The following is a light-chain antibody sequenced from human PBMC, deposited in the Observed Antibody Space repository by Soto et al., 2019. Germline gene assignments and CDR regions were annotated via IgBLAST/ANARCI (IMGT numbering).Light chain of an antibody. CDR2: AAS. CDR1: QGITSY. V-gene: IGKV1-9*01. Sequence: DIQLTQSPSFLSASVGDRVTITCRASQGITSYLAWYQQKPGKAPKLLIYAASTLQSGVPSRFSGSGSETEFTLTITSLQPEDFATYYCQQLNNYPYTFGQGTKLEIK. J-gene: IGKJ2*01. CDR3: QQLNNYPYT.